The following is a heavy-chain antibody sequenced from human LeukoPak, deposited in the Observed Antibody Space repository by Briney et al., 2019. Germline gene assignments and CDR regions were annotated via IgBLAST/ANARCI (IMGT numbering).Heavy chain of an antibody. CDR2: INHSGST. Sequence: SETLSLTCAVYGGSFSGYYWSWIRQPPGKGLEWIGEINHSGSTNYNPSLKSRVTISVDTSKNQFSLKLSSVTAADTAVYYCARRSYYDSSGSRDWGQGTLVTVSS. CDR3: ARRSYYDSSGSRD. J-gene: IGHJ4*02. CDR1: GGSFSGYY. V-gene: IGHV4-34*01. D-gene: IGHD3-22*01.